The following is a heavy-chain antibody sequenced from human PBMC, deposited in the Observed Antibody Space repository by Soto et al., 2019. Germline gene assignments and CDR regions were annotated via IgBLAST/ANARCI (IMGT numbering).Heavy chain of an antibody. V-gene: IGHV3-23*01. J-gene: IGHJ3*02. CDR2: ISGSGGST. Sequence: GGSLRLSCAASGITFSSYAMSWVRQAPGKGLEWVSAISGSGGSTYYADSVKGRFTISRDNSKNTLYLQMNSLRAEDTAVYYCAKDRAAGTIGDAFDIWGQGTMVTVSS. CDR1: GITFSSYA. CDR3: AKDRAAGTIGDAFDI. D-gene: IGHD6-13*01.